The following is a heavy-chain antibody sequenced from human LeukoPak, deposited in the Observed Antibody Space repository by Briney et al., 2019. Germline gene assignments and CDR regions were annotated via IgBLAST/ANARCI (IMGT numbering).Heavy chain of an antibody. Sequence: PSETLSLTCTVSGGSISSYYWSWIPQPPGKGLEWIGYIYYSGSTNYNPSLKSRVTISVDTSKNQFSLKLSSVTAADTAVYYCARHRRAYDSSGYYLDYWGQGTLVTVSS. V-gene: IGHV4-59*08. J-gene: IGHJ4*02. CDR3: ARHRRAYDSSGYYLDY. CDR1: GGSISSYY. D-gene: IGHD3-22*01. CDR2: IYYSGST.